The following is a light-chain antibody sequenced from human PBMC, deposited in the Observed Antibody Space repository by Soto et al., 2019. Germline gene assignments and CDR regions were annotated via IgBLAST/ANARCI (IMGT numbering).Light chain of an antibody. CDR1: QSVSSSY. Sequence: EIVLTQSPGTLSLSPGERATLSCRASQSVSSSYLAWYQQKPGPPPRLLIYEMSNRVIGIPARFSGSGSGTDFTLTISSLEPEDSGVYYCQQRWCWPSNTFGQGTRLEIK. V-gene: IGKV3D-20*02. CDR3: QQRWCWPSNT. CDR2: EMS. J-gene: IGKJ5*01.